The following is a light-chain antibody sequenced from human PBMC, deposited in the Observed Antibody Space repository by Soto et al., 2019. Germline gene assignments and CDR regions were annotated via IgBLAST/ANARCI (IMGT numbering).Light chain of an antibody. CDR3: QQVDSYPRT. CDR1: QGIGTY. Sequence: IQLTQSPSSLSASVGDRVTVTCRASQGIGTYLVWYQQKSGKAPTVLIYALSTLQTGVPSRFSGSGSGTDFSLTISSLHPEDVATYYCQQVDSYPRTFGQGTKVEIK. V-gene: IGKV1-9*01. J-gene: IGKJ1*01. CDR2: ALS.